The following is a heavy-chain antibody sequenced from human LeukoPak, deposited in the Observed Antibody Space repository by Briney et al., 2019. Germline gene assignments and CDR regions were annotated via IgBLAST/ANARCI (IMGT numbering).Heavy chain of an antibody. CDR2: ISYDGSNK. CDR3: AKDSSSSWYYFDY. J-gene: IGHJ4*02. CDR1: GFTFSNYG. V-gene: IGHV3-30*18. Sequence: GGSLRLSCAASGFTFSNYGMHWVRQAPGKGLEWVAVISYDGSNKYYADSVKGRFTISRDNSKNTLYLQMNSLRAEDTAVYYCAKDSSSSWYYFDYWGQGTLVTVSS. D-gene: IGHD6-13*01.